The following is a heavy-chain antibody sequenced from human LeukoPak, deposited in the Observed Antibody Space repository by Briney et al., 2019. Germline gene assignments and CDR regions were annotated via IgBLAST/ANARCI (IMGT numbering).Heavy chain of an antibody. CDR1: GFTLSSYA. CDR3: AKAAYSGYYSGYFDY. V-gene: IGHV3-23*01. CDR2: ISGSGGST. Sequence: PGGSLRLSCAASGFTLSSYAMSWVRQAPGKGLEWVSAISGSGGSTYYADSVKGRFTISRDNSKNALYLQMNSLRAEDTAVYYCAKAAYSGYYSGYFDYWGQGTLVTVSS. J-gene: IGHJ4*02. D-gene: IGHD3-22*01.